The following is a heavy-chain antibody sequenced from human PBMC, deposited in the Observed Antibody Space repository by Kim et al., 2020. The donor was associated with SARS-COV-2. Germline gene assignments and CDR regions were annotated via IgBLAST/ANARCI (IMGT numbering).Heavy chain of an antibody. J-gene: IGHJ6*02. D-gene: IGHD5-12*01. CDR2: IIPIFGTA. Sequence: SVKVSCKASGGTFSSYAISWVRQAPGQGLEWMGGIIPIFGTANYAQKFQGRVTITADESTSTAYMELSSLRSEDTAVYYCARDYKGKTRSWWLHYYYYYGMDVWGQGTTVTVSS. CDR3: ARDYKGKTRSWWLHYYYYYGMDV. V-gene: IGHV1-69*13. CDR1: GGTFSSYA.